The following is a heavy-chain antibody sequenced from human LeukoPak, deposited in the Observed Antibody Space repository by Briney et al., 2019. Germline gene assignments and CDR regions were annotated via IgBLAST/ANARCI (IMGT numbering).Heavy chain of an antibody. V-gene: IGHV3-11*01. CDR1: GFSFSDYY. CDR3: ARSGVIAAAATLIPWFDP. CDR2: ISSGGTTL. J-gene: IGHJ5*02. Sequence: GGSLRLSCAASGFSFSDYYMSWIRQAPGKGLEWISYISSGGTTLYYADSVRGRCTISRDNAENSLYLQMSGLRAEDTAVYYCARSGVIAAAATLIPWFDPWGPGTLVIVSS. D-gene: IGHD6-13*01.